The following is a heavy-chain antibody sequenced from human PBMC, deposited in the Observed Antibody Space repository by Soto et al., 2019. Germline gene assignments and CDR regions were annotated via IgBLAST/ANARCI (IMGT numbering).Heavy chain of an antibody. D-gene: IGHD3-16*01. CDR2: VNGGGGVT. CDR1: GFTYSDYW. J-gene: IGHJ4*02. V-gene: IGHV3-74*01. Sequence: GGSLRLSCAASGFTYSDYWMHWVRQAPDKEPVWVSRVNGGGGVTYYADSVRGRFIISRDNSKNTVYLEMNSLGVEDTAVYYCARGYDAAQYYFDYWGQGTLVTVSS. CDR3: ARGYDAAQYYFDY.